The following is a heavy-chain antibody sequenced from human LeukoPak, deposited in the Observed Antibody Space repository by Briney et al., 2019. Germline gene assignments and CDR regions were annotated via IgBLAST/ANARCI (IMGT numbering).Heavy chain of an antibody. Sequence: GRSLRLSCATSGFNFGVVAMDWIRQAPGKGLEWVGFIRHREYGGTAEYAASVNGRFAISRDDSKSIVYLQMNVLRTEDTGVYYCARERAGDVDYWGLGTLVTVSS. CDR2: IRHREYGGTA. CDR3: ARERAGDVDY. J-gene: IGHJ4*02. CDR1: GFNFGVVA. V-gene: IGHV3-49*03.